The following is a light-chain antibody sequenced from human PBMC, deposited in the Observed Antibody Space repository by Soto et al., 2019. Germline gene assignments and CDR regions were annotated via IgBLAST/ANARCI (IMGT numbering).Light chain of an antibody. CDR2: GAS. V-gene: IGKV3-20*01. CDR1: HSLSNNIY. Sequence: ETVLTHNPGTLRLSREERATLSCRANHSLSNNIYLAWYQQKPGQAPRLLIYGASSRATGIPNRFSGSGSGTDFTLTISSLQPEDFATYYCQQSYDTPRLTCGQGTRLEIK. J-gene: IGKJ5*01. CDR3: QQSYDTPRLT.